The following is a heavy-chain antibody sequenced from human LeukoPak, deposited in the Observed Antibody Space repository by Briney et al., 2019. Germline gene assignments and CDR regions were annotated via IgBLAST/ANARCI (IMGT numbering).Heavy chain of an antibody. D-gene: IGHD3-22*01. CDR2: ISYDGSNK. Sequence: WGSLRLSCAASGFTFSSYGMHWVRQAPGKGLEWVAVISYDGSNKYYADSVKGRFTISRDNSKNTLYLQMNSLRAEDTAVYYCARTYNYRDYYYGMDVWGRGTTVTVSS. V-gene: IGHV3-30*03. CDR1: GFTFSSYG. J-gene: IGHJ6*02. CDR3: ARTYNYRDYYYGMDV.